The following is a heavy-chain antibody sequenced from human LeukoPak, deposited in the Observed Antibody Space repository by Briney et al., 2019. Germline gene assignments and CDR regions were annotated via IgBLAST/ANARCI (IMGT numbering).Heavy chain of an antibody. Sequence: GGSLRLSCAASGFTVSSNYMSWVRQAPGKGLEWVSVIYSGGSTYYADSVKGRFTISRDNSKNPLYLQMNSLRAEDTAVYYCARGLYYFDTSGYLYYWGQGTLVTVSS. V-gene: IGHV3-53*01. J-gene: IGHJ4*02. D-gene: IGHD3-22*01. CDR2: IYSGGST. CDR3: ARGLYYFDTSGYLYY. CDR1: GFTVSSNY.